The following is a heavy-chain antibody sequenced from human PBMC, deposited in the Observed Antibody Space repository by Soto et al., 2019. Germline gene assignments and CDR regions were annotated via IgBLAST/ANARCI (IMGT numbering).Heavy chain of an antibody. CDR3: ARAGRYYDSSGEYFAFDI. Sequence: PSETLSLTCTVSGGSISSGGYYWSWIRQHPGKGLEWIGYIYYSGSTYYNPSLKSRVTISVDTSKNQFSLKLSSVTAADTAVYYCARAGRYYDSSGEYFAFDIWGQGTMVTVSS. J-gene: IGHJ3*02. CDR2: IYYSGST. D-gene: IGHD3-22*01. V-gene: IGHV4-31*03. CDR1: GGSISSGGYY.